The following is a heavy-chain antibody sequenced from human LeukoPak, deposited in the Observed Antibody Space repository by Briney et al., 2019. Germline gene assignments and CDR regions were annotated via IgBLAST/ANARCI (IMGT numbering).Heavy chain of an antibody. CDR2: IYYSGST. D-gene: IGHD4-17*01. CDR3: ARRRPTVTTRIFDY. V-gene: IGHV4-39*07. J-gene: IGHJ4*02. CDR1: GGSISSSSYY. Sequence: KPSETLSLTCTVSGGSISSSSYYWGWIRQPPGKGLEWIGSIYYSGSTYYNPSLKSRVTISVDTSKNQFSLKLSSVTAADTAVYYCARRRPTVTTRIFDYWGQGTLVTVSS.